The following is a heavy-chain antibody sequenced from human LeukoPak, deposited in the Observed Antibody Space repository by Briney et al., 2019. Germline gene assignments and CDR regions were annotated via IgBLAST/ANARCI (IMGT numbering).Heavy chain of an antibody. CDR2: ISYDGSNK. CDR3: ARDGGSGYYYSFDY. V-gene: IGHV3-30-3*01. Sequence: GRSLRLSCAASGFTFSSYAMHWVRQAPGKGLEWVAVISYDGSNKYYADSVEGRFTISRDNSKNTLYLQMNSLRAEDTAVYYCARDGGSGYYYSFDYWGQGTLVTVSS. J-gene: IGHJ4*02. D-gene: IGHD3-22*01. CDR1: GFTFSSYA.